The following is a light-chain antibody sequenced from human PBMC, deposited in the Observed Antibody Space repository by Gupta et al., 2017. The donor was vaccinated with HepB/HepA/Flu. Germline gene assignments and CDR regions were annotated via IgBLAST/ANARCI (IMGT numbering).Light chain of an antibody. J-gene: IGLJ1*01. CDR2: DVS. CDR1: RSDVGGYNY. V-gene: IGLV2-14*01. Sequence: QSALTQPASVSASPGQSITISCTGTRSDVGGYNYVSWYQQHPGKAPKLMIYDVSNRPSGVSNRFSGSKSGNTASLTISGLQAEDEADYYCSSYTSSSTPLYVFGTGTKVTVL. CDR3: SSYTSSSTPLYV.